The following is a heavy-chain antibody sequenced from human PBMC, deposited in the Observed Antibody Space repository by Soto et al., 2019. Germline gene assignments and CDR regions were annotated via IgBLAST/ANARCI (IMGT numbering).Heavy chain of an antibody. CDR1: GFTFSNSW. V-gene: IGHV3-74*01. CDR2: INGDGST. D-gene: IGHD4-17*01. J-gene: IGHJ4*02. Sequence: GGSLRLSCAASGFTFSNSWMHWVRQAPGKGLVWVSRINGDGSTNYADSVKGRFTISRDNAKNSLYLQMNSLRAEDTAVYYCARGRGTTTVANLDYWGQGTLVTVSS. CDR3: ARGRGTTTVANLDY.